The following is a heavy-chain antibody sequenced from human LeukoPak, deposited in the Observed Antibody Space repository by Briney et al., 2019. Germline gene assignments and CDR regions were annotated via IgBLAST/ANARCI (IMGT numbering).Heavy chain of an antibody. D-gene: IGHD2-8*01. Sequence: ASVKVSCKTSGYSENFYGITWVRQVAGQGLEWMGWISAQHGQTEYAPNSQDRVAMTTDTYTNTAYMELRSLRSDDTAVYYCAGSLGYCTSNVCYLKYWGQGTLVTVSS. CDR1: GYSENFYG. J-gene: IGHJ4*02. CDR2: ISAQHGQT. CDR3: AGSLGYCTSNVCYLKY. V-gene: IGHV1-18*01.